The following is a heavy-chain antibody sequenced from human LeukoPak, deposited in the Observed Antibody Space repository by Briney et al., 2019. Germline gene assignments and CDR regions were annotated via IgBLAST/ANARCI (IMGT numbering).Heavy chain of an antibody. CDR1: GFTFDDYG. V-gene: IGHV3-23*01. Sequence: GGSLRLSCAASGFTFDDYGMSWVRQAPGKGLEWVSAISGSGGSTYYADSVKGRFTISRDNSKNTLYLQMNSLRAEDTAVYYCAKGGLRPPLYYFDYWGQGTLVTVSS. CDR3: AKGGLRPPLYYFDY. J-gene: IGHJ4*02. CDR2: ISGSGGST. D-gene: IGHD5-12*01.